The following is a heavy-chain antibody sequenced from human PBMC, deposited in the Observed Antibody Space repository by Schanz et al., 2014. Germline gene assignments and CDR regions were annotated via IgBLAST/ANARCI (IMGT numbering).Heavy chain of an antibody. J-gene: IGHJ6*03. CDR3: ARLGTGMEVAGSVINSCYYYMDV. Sequence: QVQLVQSGAEVKKPGSSMKVSCKASGGTFNSYTINWVRQAPGQGLEWMGRIIPILGIANYAQKFQGRVNIAADRSTSTTYMELSSLRSEDTAVYYCARLGTGMEVAGSVINSCYYYMDVWGRGTTVTVSS. CDR1: GGTFNSYT. D-gene: IGHD6-19*01. V-gene: IGHV1-69*02. CDR2: IIPILGIA.